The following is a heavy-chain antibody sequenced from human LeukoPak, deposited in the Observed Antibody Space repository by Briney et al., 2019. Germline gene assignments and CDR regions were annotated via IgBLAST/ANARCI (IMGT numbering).Heavy chain of an antibody. D-gene: IGHD3-3*01. CDR1: GGSFSGYY. CDR2: NNHSGST. J-gene: IGHJ6*03. Sequence: PSETLSLTCAVYGGSFSGYYWSWIRQPPGKGLEWIGENNHSGSTNYNPSLKSRVTISVDTSKNQFSLKLSSVTAADTAVYYCASQTYYDFWSGYRGGNYYYYYMDVWGKGTTVTVSS. CDR3: ASQTYYDFWSGYRGGNYYYYYMDV. V-gene: IGHV4-34*01.